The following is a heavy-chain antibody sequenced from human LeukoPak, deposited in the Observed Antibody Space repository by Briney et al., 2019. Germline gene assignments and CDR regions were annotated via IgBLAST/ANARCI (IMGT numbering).Heavy chain of an antibody. CDR3: ARADGSGSFYGMDV. V-gene: IGHV1-2*04. J-gene: IGHJ6*02. D-gene: IGHD3-10*01. CDR2: INPNSGGT. CDR1: GYSFTTYG. Sequence: ASVKVSCKASGYSFTTYGISWVRQAPGQGLEWMGWINPNSGGTNYAQKFQGWVTMTRDTSISTAYMELSRLRSDDTAVYYCARADGSGSFYGMDVWGQGTTVTVSS.